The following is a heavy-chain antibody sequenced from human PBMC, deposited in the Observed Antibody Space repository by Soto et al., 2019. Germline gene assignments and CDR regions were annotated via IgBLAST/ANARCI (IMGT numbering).Heavy chain of an antibody. Sequence: QLQLQESGSGLVKPSQTLSLTCAVSGGSISSGGYSWSWIRQPPGKGLEWIGYIYHSGSTYYNPSLKSRVTISVDRSTNQFSLKLSSVTAADTAVYYCARAEGLGAVAVDYWGQGTLVTVSS. J-gene: IGHJ4*02. CDR2: IYHSGST. CDR1: GGSISSGGYS. V-gene: IGHV4-30-2*01. CDR3: ARAEGLGAVAVDY. D-gene: IGHD6-19*01.